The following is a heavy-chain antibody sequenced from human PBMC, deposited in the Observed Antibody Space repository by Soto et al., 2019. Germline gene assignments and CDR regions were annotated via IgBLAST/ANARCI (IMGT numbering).Heavy chain of an antibody. CDR1: GYTFTSYY. V-gene: IGHV1-46*01. Sequence: ASVKVSCKASGYTFTSYYMHWVRQAPGQGLEWMGIINPSGGSTRYAQKFQGRVTMTRDTSTSTVYMELNSLRAEDTAVYYCARGLYSGWHYFDYWGQGTLVTVSS. D-gene: IGHD5-12*01. CDR2: INPSGGST. J-gene: IGHJ4*02. CDR3: ARGLYSGWHYFDY.